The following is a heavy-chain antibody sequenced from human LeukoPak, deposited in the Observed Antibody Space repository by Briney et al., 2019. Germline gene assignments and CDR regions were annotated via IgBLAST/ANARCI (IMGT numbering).Heavy chain of an antibody. CDR1: GFTFGSYE. Sequence: GGSLRLSCAASGFTFGSYEMNWVRQAPGKGLGWVSYISSSGSTIYYADSVKGRFTISRDNAKNSLYLQMNSLRAEDTAVYYCARDPWGYQLLSGWFDPWGQGTLVTVSS. CDR3: ARDPWGYQLLSGWFDP. D-gene: IGHD2-2*01. V-gene: IGHV3-48*03. J-gene: IGHJ5*02. CDR2: ISSSGSTI.